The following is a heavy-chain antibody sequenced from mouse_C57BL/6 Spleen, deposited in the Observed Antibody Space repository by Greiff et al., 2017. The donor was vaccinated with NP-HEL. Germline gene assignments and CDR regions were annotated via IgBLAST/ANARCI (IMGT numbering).Heavy chain of an antibody. J-gene: IGHJ2*01. CDR1: GYAFSSSW. V-gene: IGHV1-82*01. CDR3: ARSYYGSSYNFDY. Sequence: QVQLQQSGPELVKPGASVKISCKASGYAFSSSWMNWVKQRPGKGLEWIGRIYPGDGDTNYNGKFKGKATLTADKSSSTAYMQRSSLTSEDSAVYFCARSYYGSSYNFDYWGQGTTLTVSS. CDR2: IYPGDGDT. D-gene: IGHD1-1*01.